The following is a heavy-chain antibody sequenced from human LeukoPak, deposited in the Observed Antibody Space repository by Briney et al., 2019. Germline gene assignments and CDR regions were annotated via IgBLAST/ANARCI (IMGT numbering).Heavy chain of an antibody. CDR2: IIPIFGTA. CDR1: GDTFSIYA. J-gene: IGHJ5*02. CDR3: ASWRWGAAGFDP. V-gene: IGHV1-69*01. Sequence: GASVTVSFKASGDTFSIYAISWVRQAHGQGLEWMGRIIPIFGTANYAQKFQGRVTITADESTSTAYMELSSLRSEDTAVYYCASWRWGAAGFDPWGQGTLVTVSS. D-gene: IGHD6-13*01.